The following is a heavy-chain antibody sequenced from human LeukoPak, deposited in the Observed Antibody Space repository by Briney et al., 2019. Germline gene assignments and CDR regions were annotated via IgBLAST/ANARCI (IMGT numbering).Heavy chain of an antibody. CDR1: RFTFSSFA. CDR3: ARDMGYTYGHPFDY. D-gene: IGHD5-18*01. V-gene: IGHV3-64*01. J-gene: IGHJ4*02. Sequence: GGSLRLSCAASRFTFSSFAMHWVRQAPGKQLEYVSAICSDGGCTYYANSVKGRFTISRDNSKNTLYLHMGSLRAEDMAVYYCARDMGYTYGHPFDYWGQGTLVTVSS. CDR2: ICSDGGCT.